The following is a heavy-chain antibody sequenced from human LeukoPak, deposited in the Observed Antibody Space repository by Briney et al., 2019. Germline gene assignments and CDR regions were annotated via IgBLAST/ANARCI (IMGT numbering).Heavy chain of an antibody. CDR3: ARDIGLDYSSSSFASDI. D-gene: IGHD6-6*01. Sequence: PSETLSLTCTVSGGSFTTHYGNWFRQPAGKGLEWIGRIYSGGSTNYKSSLKSRVIMSIDTSKRQLSLKLSSVTAADTAIYYCARDIGLDYSSSSFASDIWGPGTLVIVSS. CDR1: GGSFTTHY. CDR2: IYSGGST. J-gene: IGHJ3*02. V-gene: IGHV4-4*07.